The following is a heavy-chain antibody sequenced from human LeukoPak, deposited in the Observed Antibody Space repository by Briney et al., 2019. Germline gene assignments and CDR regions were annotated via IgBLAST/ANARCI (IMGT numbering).Heavy chain of an antibody. J-gene: IGHJ4*02. CDR3: VSGDFDY. D-gene: IGHD3-10*01. V-gene: IGHV3-48*02. Sequence: TGGSLRLSCAASGFTFSSYNMNWVRQAPGKGLEWVSYITSSSSGIYYADSVKGRFTISRDNAKNSLCLQMNSLRDEDTAVYYCVSGDFDYWGQGTLVTVSS. CDR1: GFTFSSYN. CDR2: ITSSSSGI.